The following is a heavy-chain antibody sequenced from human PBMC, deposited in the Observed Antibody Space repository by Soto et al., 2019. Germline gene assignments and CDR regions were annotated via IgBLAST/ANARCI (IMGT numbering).Heavy chain of an antibody. V-gene: IGHV4-59*01. Sequence: SETLSLTCTVSGGSISSYYWSWIRQPPGKGLEWIGYIYYSGSTNYNPSLKSRVTISVDTSKNQFSLKLSSVTAADTAVYYCAKGIPYGDYTQYYYYMDVWGKGTTVTVSS. J-gene: IGHJ6*03. D-gene: IGHD4-17*01. CDR2: IYYSGST. CDR1: GGSISSYY. CDR3: AKGIPYGDYTQYYYYMDV.